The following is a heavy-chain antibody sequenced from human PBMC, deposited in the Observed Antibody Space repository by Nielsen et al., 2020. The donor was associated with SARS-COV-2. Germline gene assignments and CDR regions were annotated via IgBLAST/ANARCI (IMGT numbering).Heavy chain of an antibody. CDR3: ARDPAAAGTFDP. CDR1: GGSISSSNW. CDR2: IYHSGST. J-gene: IGHJ5*02. Sequence: SETLFLTCAVSGGSISSSNWWSWVRQPPGKGLEWIGEIYHSGSTNYNPSLKSRVTISVDKSKNQFSLKLSSVTAADTAVYYCARDPAAAGTFDPWGQGTLVTVSS. D-gene: IGHD6-13*01. V-gene: IGHV4-4*02.